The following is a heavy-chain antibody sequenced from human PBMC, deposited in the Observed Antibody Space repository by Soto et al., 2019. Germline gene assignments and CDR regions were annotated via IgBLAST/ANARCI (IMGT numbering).Heavy chain of an antibody. Sequence: PGGSLRLSCAASGFTFSSYAMRWVRQAPGKGLEWVSAISGSGGSTYYADSVKGRFTISRDNSKNTLYLQMNSLRAEDTDVYYCTIQLWLQGAFDIWGQGTMVTVSS. CDR1: GFTFSSYA. V-gene: IGHV3-23*01. CDR3: TIQLWLQGAFDI. J-gene: IGHJ3*02. D-gene: IGHD5-18*01. CDR2: ISGSGGST.